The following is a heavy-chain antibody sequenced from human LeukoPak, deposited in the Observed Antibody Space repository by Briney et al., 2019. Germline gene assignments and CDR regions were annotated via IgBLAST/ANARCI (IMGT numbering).Heavy chain of an antibody. J-gene: IGHJ4*02. CDR2: IRYDGSNK. D-gene: IGHD3-22*01. V-gene: IGHV3-30*02. Sequence: GGSLRLSCAASGFSFSSYGMHWVRQAPGKGLEWVAFIRYDGSNKYYADSVKGRFTISRDNSENTLYLQMNSLRAEDTAVYYCARGGTMIVVVTPFDYWGQGTLVTVSS. CDR3: ARGGTMIVVVTPFDY. CDR1: GFSFSSYG.